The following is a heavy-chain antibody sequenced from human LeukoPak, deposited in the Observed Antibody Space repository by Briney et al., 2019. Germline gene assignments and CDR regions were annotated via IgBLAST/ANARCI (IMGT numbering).Heavy chain of an antibody. J-gene: IGHJ4*02. D-gene: IGHD1-26*01. CDR1: GGSISGYY. CDR2: IYYSGSN. CDR3: ARSTTSGLLGGYLDD. Sequence: SETLSLTCSVSGGSISGYYWSWIRQPPGKGLEWIGYIYYSGSNNYNPSLESRAAISGDTSKNHFSLTLSFVTVADTAVYYCARSTTSGLLGGYLDDWGRGTLVTVSS. V-gene: IGHV4-59*01.